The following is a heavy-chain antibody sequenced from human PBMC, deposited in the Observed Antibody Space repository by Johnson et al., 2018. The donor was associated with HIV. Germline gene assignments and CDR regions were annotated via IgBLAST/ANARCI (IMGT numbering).Heavy chain of an antibody. CDR1: GFTFSSYA. CDR2: ISGSGGST. CDR3: AKDQHYYDSRNGGAFDI. Sequence: MQLVESGGGLVQPGGSLRLSCAASGFTFSSYAMSWVRQAPGQGLEWVSAISGSGGSTYYVDSVKGRFTISSDNSKNTLYLQMNSLRAEDTAVYYCAKDQHYYDSRNGGAFDIWGQGEMVTVSS. D-gene: IGHD3-22*01. V-gene: IGHV3-23*04. J-gene: IGHJ3*02.